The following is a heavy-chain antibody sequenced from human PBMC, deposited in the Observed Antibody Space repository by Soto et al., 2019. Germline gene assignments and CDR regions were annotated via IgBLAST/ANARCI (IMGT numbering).Heavy chain of an antibody. CDR1: GGTFSSYA. CDR2: IIPIFGTA. J-gene: IGHJ5*02. CDR3: GRDDSSGYYYPNWFDP. D-gene: IGHD3-22*01. V-gene: IGHV1-69*06. Sequence: QVQLVQSGAEVKKPGSSVKVSCKASGGTFSSYAISWVRQAPGQGLEWMGGIIPIFGTANYAQKFQGRVTNTADKYPNTAYMELRSLGSDDTDLYYCGRDDSSGYYYPNWFDPWGQGTLVTVSS.